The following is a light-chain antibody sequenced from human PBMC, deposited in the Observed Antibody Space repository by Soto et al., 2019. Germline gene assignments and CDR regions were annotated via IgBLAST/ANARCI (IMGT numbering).Light chain of an antibody. V-gene: IGLV2-11*01. Sequence: HSALTQPRSVSGSLGQSVTISCTGTSSDVGAYDFVSWYQQNPGKAPRLIIFDVIKRPSGVPDRFSGSKSGNTASLTISGLQSEDEADYHCSSYAGSHTYEVFGGGTKVTVL. J-gene: IGLJ3*02. CDR3: SSYAGSHTYEV. CDR2: DVI. CDR1: SSDVGAYDF.